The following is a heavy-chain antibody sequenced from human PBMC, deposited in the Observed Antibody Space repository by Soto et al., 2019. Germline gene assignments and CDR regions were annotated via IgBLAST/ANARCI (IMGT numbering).Heavy chain of an antibody. D-gene: IGHD3-10*01. CDR1: GFTFTSSA. Sequence: SVKVSCKASGFTFTSSAVQWARQARGQRLEWIGWIVVGSGNTNYAQKFQERVTITRDMSTSTAYMELSSLRSEDTAVYYCAATRGLWFGESHNWFAPSGQGTLATV. CDR3: AATRGLWFGESHNWFAP. CDR2: IVVGSGNT. J-gene: IGHJ5*02. V-gene: IGHV1-58*01.